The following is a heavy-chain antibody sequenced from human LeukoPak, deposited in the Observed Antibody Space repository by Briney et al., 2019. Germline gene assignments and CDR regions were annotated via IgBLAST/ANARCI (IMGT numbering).Heavy chain of an antibody. Sequence: GGSLRLSCAASGFTFNDHYMDWVRQAPGKGLEGVGRTRNKANSFTPEYAASVRGRFTISRDDSKNSLYLQMNSLKTEDTAVYYCARGDDYNRRSFDYWGQGTLVTVSS. CDR3: ARGDDYNRRSFDY. D-gene: IGHD5-24*01. V-gene: IGHV3-72*01. CDR1: GFTFNDHY. J-gene: IGHJ4*02. CDR2: TRNKANSFTP.